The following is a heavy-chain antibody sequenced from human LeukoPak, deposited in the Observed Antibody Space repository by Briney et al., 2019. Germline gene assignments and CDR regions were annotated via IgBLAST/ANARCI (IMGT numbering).Heavy chain of an antibody. CDR1: GFTFDDYG. CDR3: AREGGSGSRYGWGYYYMDV. D-gene: IGHD3-10*01. J-gene: IGHJ6*03. V-gene: IGHV3-20*04. Sequence: PGGSLRLSCAASGFTFDDYGMSWVRQAPGKGLEWVSGINWNGGSTGYADSVKGQFTISRDNAKNSLYLQMNSLRAEDTALYYCAREGGSGSRYGWGYYYMDVWGKGTTVTVSS. CDR2: INWNGGST.